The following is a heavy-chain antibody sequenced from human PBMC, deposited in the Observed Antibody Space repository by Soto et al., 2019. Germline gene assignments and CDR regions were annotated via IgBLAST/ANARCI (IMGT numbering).Heavy chain of an antibody. Sequence: QITLKESGPTLVKPTQTLTLTCTFSGFSLTTSGVAVGWIRQPPGKALEWLAIVYGSDAKFYNPTLKSRLTITKNTSKNQVVLTLTNMDPVDTATYSCVRRYDPHSFDYWGQGTLVTVSS. CDR2: VYGSDAK. CDR3: VRRYDPHSFDY. CDR1: GFSLTTSGVA. J-gene: IGHJ4*02. V-gene: IGHV2-5*01. D-gene: IGHD1-1*01.